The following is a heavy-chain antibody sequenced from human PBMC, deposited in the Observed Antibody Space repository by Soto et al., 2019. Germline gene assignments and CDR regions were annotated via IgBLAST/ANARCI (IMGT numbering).Heavy chain of an antibody. CDR1: GGSINSYY. J-gene: IGHJ3*02. D-gene: IGHD6-19*01. CDR2: IYYSGST. Sequence: PSETLSLTCTVSGGSINSYYWGWIRQPPGKGLEWIGYIYYSGSTNYNPSLKSRATISVDTSKNQFTLKLSSVTAADTAVYYCARVPWQWLGGYAFDIWGQGTMVTVSS. CDR3: ARVPWQWLGGYAFDI. V-gene: IGHV4-59*01.